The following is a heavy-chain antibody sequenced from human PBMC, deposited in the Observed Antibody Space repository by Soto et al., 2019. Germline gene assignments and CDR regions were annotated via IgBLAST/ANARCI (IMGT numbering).Heavy chain of an antibody. CDR1: GGSISRGGYY. CDR2: IYYSGST. D-gene: IGHD3-16*01. CDR3: SILRGVYRMGASDI. Sequence: SEALSLTCTVSGGSISRGGYYCSWIRQHPGKGLEWIGYIYYSGSTYYNPFLKSRVTISVDTSKNQFSLKLSSVTAADTAVYYCSILRGVYRMGASDIRDQWTSVTDSS. V-gene: IGHV4-31*03. J-gene: IGHJ3*02.